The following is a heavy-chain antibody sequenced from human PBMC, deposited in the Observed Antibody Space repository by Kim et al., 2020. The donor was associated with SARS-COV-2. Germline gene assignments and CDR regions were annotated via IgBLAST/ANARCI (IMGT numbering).Heavy chain of an antibody. J-gene: IGHJ4*01. CDR3: ARRRDGDY. D-gene: IGHD3-10*01. Sequence: GGALRLSCAASGFTFSSYSMNWVRQAPGKGLEWVASISSSSSYIYYADSVKGRFTISRDNAKNSLDLQMNSLRAEDTAVYYCARRRDGDYWGHGTLDTGS. V-gene: IGHV3-21*01. CDR2: ISSSSSYI. CDR1: GFTFSSYS.